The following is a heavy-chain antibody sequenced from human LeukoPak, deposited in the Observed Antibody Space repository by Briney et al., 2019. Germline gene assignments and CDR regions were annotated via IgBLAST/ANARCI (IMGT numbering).Heavy chain of an antibody. CDR2: IYYSGST. CDR1: GGSISSSSYY. J-gene: IGHJ5*02. CDR3: ARDSAAAGKGPWFDP. Sequence: SETLSLTCTVSGGSISSSSYYWGWIRQPPGKGLEWIGSIYYSGSTYYNPSLKSRVTICVDTSKNQFSLKLSSVTAADTAVYYCARDSAAAGKGPWFDPWGQGTLVTVSS. D-gene: IGHD6-13*01. V-gene: IGHV4-39*02.